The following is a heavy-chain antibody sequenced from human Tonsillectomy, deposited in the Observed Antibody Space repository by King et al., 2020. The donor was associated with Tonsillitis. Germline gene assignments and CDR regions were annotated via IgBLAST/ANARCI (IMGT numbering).Heavy chain of an antibody. Sequence: VQLVESEGGLVQPGGSLRLSCAASGFTFRSYEMNWVRQAPGKGLEWVSYISSSGNTIDYEDSVRGRFSISRDNAKNSLSLQMNSLRVEDTAVYYCARGASGISFDYWGQGTLVTVSS. J-gene: IGHJ4*02. CDR3: ARGASGISFDY. D-gene: IGHD6-25*01. CDR1: GFTFRSYE. CDR2: ISSSGNTI. V-gene: IGHV3-48*03.